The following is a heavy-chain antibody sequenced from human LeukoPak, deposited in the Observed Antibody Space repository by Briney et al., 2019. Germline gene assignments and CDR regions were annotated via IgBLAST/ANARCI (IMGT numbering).Heavy chain of an antibody. Sequence: PGRSLRLSCAGSGFSVSSYAMQWVRQAPARGLEGVAGGSYDGSNKYYADAVKGRCTISRDNSNNTLYLQLNSLSAEDTAVYYCARDPPRFLDWLYYYYYYMDVWGKGTTVTVSS. CDR1: GFSVSSYA. D-gene: IGHD3/OR15-3a*01. CDR3: ARDPPRFLDWLYYYYYYMDV. V-gene: IGHV3-30*04. CDR2: GSYDGSNK. J-gene: IGHJ6*03.